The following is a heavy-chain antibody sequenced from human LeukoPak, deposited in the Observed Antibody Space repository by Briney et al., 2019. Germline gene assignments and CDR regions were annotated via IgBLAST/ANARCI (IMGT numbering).Heavy chain of an antibody. CDR1: GGSFSGYY. CDR3: ARFYSGSFDY. D-gene: IGHD1-26*01. V-gene: IGHV4-34*01. CDR2: INHSGST. J-gene: IGHJ4*02. Sequence: PSETLSLTCAVYGGSFSGYYWSWIRQPPGKGLEWIGEINHSGSTNYNPSLKSRVTISVDTSKNQFSLKLSSVTAADTAVYYCARFYSGSFDYWGQGTLVTVSS.